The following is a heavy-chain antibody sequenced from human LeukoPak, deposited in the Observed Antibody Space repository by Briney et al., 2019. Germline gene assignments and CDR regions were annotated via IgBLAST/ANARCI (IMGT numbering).Heavy chain of an antibody. V-gene: IGHV3-30*04. CDR3: ARGLGATSPSANR. CDR1: GFTFSSYA. CDR2: ISYDGSNK. Sequence: PGGSLRLPCAASGFTFSSYAMHWVRQAPGKGLEWVAVISYDGSNKYYADSVKGRFTISRDNSKNTLYLQMNSLRAEDTAVYYCARGLGATSPSANRWGQGTLVTVSS. D-gene: IGHD1-26*01. J-gene: IGHJ4*02.